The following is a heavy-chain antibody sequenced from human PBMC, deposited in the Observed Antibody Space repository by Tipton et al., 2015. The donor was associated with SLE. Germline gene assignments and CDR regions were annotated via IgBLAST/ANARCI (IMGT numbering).Heavy chain of an antibody. Sequence: TLSLTCTVSGVSISSYFWSWIPQPAGGGLEWIGRIYTNENTNHNPPLKSRVTMSVDTSKNHFSLKQISVTAADTAVYYCAREFLNPVTTVHYYFDLWGRGTLVTVSS. CDR2: IYTNENT. D-gene: IGHD4-11*01. J-gene: IGHJ2*01. CDR3: AREFLNPVTTVHYYFDL. CDR1: GVSISSYF. V-gene: IGHV4-4*07.